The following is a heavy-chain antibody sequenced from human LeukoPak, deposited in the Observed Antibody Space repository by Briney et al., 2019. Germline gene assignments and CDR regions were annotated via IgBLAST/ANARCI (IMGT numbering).Heavy chain of an antibody. Sequence: SETLSLTSIVSDASITTYYWQWIRQPPGQGLEWLGYIDYSGIANYNPSLKSRVTISVDTSKKQFSLQVKSVTAADTAVYYCAASGGWDAFHVWGQGTMVPVSS. CDR3: AASGGWDAFHV. D-gene: IGHD2-15*01. J-gene: IGHJ3*01. CDR2: IDYSGIA. V-gene: IGHV4-59*03. CDR1: DASITTYY.